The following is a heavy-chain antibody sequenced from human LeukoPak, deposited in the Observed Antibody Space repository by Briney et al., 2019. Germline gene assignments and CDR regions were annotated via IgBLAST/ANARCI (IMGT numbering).Heavy chain of an antibody. V-gene: IGHV3-30-3*01. Sequence: GGSLRLSCAASGFTYSNYAMHWARQAPGKGLEWVAIISYDESNKYYADSVKGRFTISRDNSKNTLYLQMNSLRAEDTAVYYCASSGYYYGSFDYWGQGTLVTVSS. CDR2: ISYDESNK. D-gene: IGHD3-22*01. CDR3: ASSGYYYGSFDY. CDR1: GFTYSNYA. J-gene: IGHJ4*02.